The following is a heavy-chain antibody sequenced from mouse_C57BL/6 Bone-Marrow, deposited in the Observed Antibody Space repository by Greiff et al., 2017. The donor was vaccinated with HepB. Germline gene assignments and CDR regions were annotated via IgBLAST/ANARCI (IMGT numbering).Heavy chain of an antibody. J-gene: IGHJ4*01. Sequence: EVNLVESGGGLVKPGGSLKLSCAASGFTFSDYGMHWVRQAPEKGLEWVAYISSGSSTIYYADTVKGRFTISRDNAKNTLFLQMTSLRSEDTAMYYCARPSIYYEGAMDYWGQGTSVTVSS. D-gene: IGHD2-4*01. CDR3: ARPSIYYEGAMDY. CDR2: ISSGSSTI. V-gene: IGHV5-17*01. CDR1: GFTFSDYG.